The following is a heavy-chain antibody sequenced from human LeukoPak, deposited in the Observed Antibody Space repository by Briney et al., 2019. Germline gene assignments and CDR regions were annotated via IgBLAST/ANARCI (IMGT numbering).Heavy chain of an antibody. CDR2: IYYSGNT. Sequence: PSETLSLTCTVSGDSISSSYWSWIRQPPGKGLEWIGYIYYSGNTNYNPSLKSRVTMSVDTSKNQISLKLRSVTAADTAVYYCARDSSSPHSSLDYWGQGTLVTVSS. V-gene: IGHV4-59*12. CDR1: GDSISSSY. J-gene: IGHJ4*02. CDR3: ARDSSSPHSSLDY. D-gene: IGHD6-13*01.